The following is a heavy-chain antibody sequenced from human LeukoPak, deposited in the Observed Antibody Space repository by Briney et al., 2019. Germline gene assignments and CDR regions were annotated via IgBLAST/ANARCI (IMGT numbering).Heavy chain of an antibody. CDR2: IWYDGGNK. CDR1: GFTFSSYG. J-gene: IGHJ4*02. D-gene: IGHD7-27*01. Sequence: GGSLRLSCAASGFTFSSYGMHWVRQAPGKGLEWVALIWYDGGNKYYADSVKGRFTISRDNSKNTLYLQMKSLTAEDTAVYYCARDIEEGRGDLRLGFDSWGQGTLVTVSP. V-gene: IGHV3-33*01. CDR3: ARDIEEGRGDLRLGFDS.